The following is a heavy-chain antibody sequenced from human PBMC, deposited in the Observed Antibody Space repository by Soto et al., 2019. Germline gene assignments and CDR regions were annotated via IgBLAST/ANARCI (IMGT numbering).Heavy chain of an antibody. CDR2: ISPKSGGT. V-gene: IGHV1-2*02. CDR1: GYTFTGYY. CDR3: ARPPGYISDWYYFDL. Sequence: GASVKVSCKASGYTFTGYYMHWVRQAPGQGFGWMGRISPKSGGTNYAQKFEGRVTMTWDTSLKTAYMELSSLISEDTAVYYCARPPGYISDWYYFDLWGQGTLVTVSS. D-gene: IGHD3-9*01. J-gene: IGHJ4*02.